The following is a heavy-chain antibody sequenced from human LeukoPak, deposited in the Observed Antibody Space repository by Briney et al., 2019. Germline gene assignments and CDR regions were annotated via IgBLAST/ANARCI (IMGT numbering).Heavy chain of an antibody. CDR2: VNSDGSST. J-gene: IGHJ4*02. V-gene: IGHV3-74*01. CDR1: GFTFSDYW. CDR3: VRAGKHQAFDY. D-gene: IGHD2-21*01. Sequence: GGSLRLSCAASGFTFSDYWMHWVRQAPGKGLVWVSRVNSDGSSTSYADSVKGRFTISRDNAKNTLYLQMNSLRGEDTAVYYCVRAGKHQAFDYWGQGTLVTVFS.